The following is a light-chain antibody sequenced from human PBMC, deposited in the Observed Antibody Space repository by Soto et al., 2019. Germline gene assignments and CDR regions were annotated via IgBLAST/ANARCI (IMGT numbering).Light chain of an antibody. CDR3: AAWDDSLKV. J-gene: IGLJ1*01. CDR1: SSNIGSNT. CDR2: SNN. V-gene: IGLV1-44*01. Sequence: SVLTQPPSASGTPGQRGTISCSGSSSNIGSNTVNWYQQLPGTAPKLLIYSNNQRPSGVPDRFSGSKSGTSASLAISGLQSGDEADYYCAAWDDSLKVFGTGTKVTVL.